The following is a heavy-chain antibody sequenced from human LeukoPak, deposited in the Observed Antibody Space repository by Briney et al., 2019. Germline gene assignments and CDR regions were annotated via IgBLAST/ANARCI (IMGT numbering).Heavy chain of an antibody. J-gene: IGHJ6*03. CDR3: AKDGFERGDDTDYMDV. D-gene: IGHD3-22*01. CDR1: GGSFSGYY. V-gene: IGHV4-34*01. CDR2: INHSGST. Sequence: SETLSLTCAVYGGSFSGYYWSWIRQPPGKGLEWIGEINHSGSTNYNPSLKSRVTISVDTSKNQFSLNLSSVTAADTAVYYCAKDGFERGDDTDYMDVWGKGTTDTVSS.